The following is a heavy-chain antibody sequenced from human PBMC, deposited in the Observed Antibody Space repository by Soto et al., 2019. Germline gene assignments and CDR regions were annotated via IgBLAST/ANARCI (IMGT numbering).Heavy chain of an antibody. Sequence: GGSLRLSCTASGFTFGDNAMSWVRQAPGKGLEWVGFIRSKAYGGTTEYAASVKGRFTISRDDSKSIAYLQMNSLKTEDTAVYYCTRYFNWFDPWGQGTLVTVSS. V-gene: IGHV3-49*04. CDR2: IRSKAYGGTT. CDR3: TRYFNWFDP. CDR1: GFTFGDNA. J-gene: IGHJ5*02.